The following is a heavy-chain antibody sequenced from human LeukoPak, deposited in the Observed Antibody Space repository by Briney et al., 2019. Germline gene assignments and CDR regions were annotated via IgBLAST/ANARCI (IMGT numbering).Heavy chain of an antibody. CDR3: ARWTWVGSASSMDQQLD. V-gene: IGHV1-69*13. J-gene: IGHJ4*02. CDR2: IIPIFGTA. Sequence: ASVKVSCKASGGTFSSYAISWVRQAPGQGLEWMGGIIPIFGTANYAQKFQGSVTITADESTSTAYMELSSLRSEDTAVYYCARWTWVGSASSMDQQLDWGQGTLVTVSS. D-gene: IGHD6-6*01. CDR1: GGTFSSYA.